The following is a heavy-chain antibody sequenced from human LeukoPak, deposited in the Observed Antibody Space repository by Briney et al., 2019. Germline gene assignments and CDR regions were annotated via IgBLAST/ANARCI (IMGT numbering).Heavy chain of an antibody. J-gene: IGHJ4*02. CDR2: INPNSGGT. Sequence: GASVKVSCRASGYTFTGYYMHWVRQAPGQGLEWMGWINPNSGGTNYAQKFQGRVTMTRDTSISTAYMELSRLRSDDTAVYHCARFRAVIDYLIDYWGQGTLVTVSS. CDR3: ARFRAVIDYLIDY. CDR1: GYTFTGYY. D-gene: IGHD3-10*01. V-gene: IGHV1-2*02.